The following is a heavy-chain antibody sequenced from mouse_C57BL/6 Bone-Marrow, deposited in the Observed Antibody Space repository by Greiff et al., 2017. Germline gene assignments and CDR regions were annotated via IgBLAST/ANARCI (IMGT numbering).Heavy chain of an antibody. D-gene: IGHD2-4*01. CDR3: ARGDYDFGY. J-gene: IGHJ2*01. V-gene: IGHV1-69*01. Sequence: QVQLQQPGAELVMPGASVKLSCKASGYTFTSYWMHWVKQRPGQGLEWIGEIDPSDSYTNYNQKFKGKSTLSVDKSSSTAYMQLSSLTSEDSAVYYCARGDYDFGYWGQGTTLTVDS. CDR2: IDPSDSYT. CDR1: GYTFTSYW.